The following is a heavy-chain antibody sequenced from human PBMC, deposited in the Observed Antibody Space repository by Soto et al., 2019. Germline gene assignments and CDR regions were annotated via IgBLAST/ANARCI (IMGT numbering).Heavy chain of an antibody. CDR3: AVRSRSTSYYYYYYYGMDV. D-gene: IGHD2-2*01. Sequence: QVQLVQSGAEVKKPGSSVKVSCKASGGTFSSYAISWVRQAPGHGLEWMGGIIPIFGTANYAQKFQGRVTITADESTSTAYMELSSLRSEDTAVYYCAVRSRSTSYYYYYYYGMDVWGQGTTVTVSS. J-gene: IGHJ6*02. V-gene: IGHV1-69*01. CDR2: IIPIFGTA. CDR1: GGTFSSYA.